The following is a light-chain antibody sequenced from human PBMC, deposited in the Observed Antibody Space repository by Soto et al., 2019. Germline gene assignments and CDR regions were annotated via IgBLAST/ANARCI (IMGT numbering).Light chain of an antibody. J-gene: IGKJ1*01. V-gene: IGKV1-12*01. CDR1: QGISSW. CDR2: AAS. Sequence: DIQMTQSPSSVSSFVGDSVTHTPLASQGISSWLAWYQQKPGKAPKLLIYAASSLQSGVPSRFSGSGSGTDFTLTISSLQPEDFATYYCQQSFSSRWTFGQGTKVDIK. CDR3: QQSFSSRWT.